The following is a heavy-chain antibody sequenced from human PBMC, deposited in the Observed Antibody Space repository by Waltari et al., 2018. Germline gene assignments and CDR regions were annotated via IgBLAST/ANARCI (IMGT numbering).Heavy chain of an antibody. J-gene: IGHJ3*02. V-gene: IGHV3-53*01. CDR2: IDSGGST. CDR3: ARDRGYSSSWYGDAFDI. D-gene: IGHD6-13*01. CDR1: GFTVSSNY. Sequence: EVQLVESGGGLIQPGGSLRLSCAASGFTVSSNYMSWVRQAPGKGLEWVSVIDSGGSTYDADSVKGRFTIARDNSKNTLYLQMNSLRAEDTAVYYCARDRGYSSSWYGDAFDIWGQGTMVTVSS.